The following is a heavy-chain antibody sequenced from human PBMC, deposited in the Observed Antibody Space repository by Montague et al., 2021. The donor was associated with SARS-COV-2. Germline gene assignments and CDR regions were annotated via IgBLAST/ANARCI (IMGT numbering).Heavy chain of an antibody. CDR1: AGSISSHY. J-gene: IGHJ4*02. CDR2: VYYTGST. Sequence: SETLSLTCTVSAGSISSHYWSWIRQPPGKALEWIGYVYYTGSTKYNPSLKSRVTMSVDTPKNRFSLSLRSLTAADTAVYYCARAQNTCLIANCENDFDIWGQGALVTVSS. CDR3: ARAQNTCLIANCENDFDI. V-gene: IGHV4-59*11. D-gene: IGHD2-21*01.